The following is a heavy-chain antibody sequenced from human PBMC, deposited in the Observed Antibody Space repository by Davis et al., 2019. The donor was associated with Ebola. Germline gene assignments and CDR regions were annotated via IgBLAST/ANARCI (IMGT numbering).Heavy chain of an antibody. J-gene: IGHJ6*02. CDR3: ARRDQSSYYTLDV. Sequence: GGSLRLSCQTSGYRFPNNWISWVRHMPGRGLEWIGRIDPRDSYTDYSPSFQGHVSISADKSTNTVYLQWSSLQPSDTAMYYCARRDQSSYYTLDVWGQGTTVTVSS. CDR2: IDPRDSYT. CDR1: GYRFPNNW. V-gene: IGHV5-10-1*01. D-gene: IGHD1-26*01.